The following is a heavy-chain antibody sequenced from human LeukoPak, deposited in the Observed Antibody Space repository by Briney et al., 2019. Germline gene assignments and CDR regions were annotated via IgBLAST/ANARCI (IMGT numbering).Heavy chain of an antibody. V-gene: IGHV3-23*01. D-gene: IGHD3-10*01. CDR1: GFTFSSYG. CDR3: TKRIDGAGSYYIDF. CDR2: IGGTDGTT. Sequence: GRSLRLSCAASGFTFSSYGMNWVRQAPGKGLEWVSAIGGTDGTTFYAAFVKGRFTISRDNSRNTLYLQMNSLRAEDTAVYYCTKRIDGAGSYYIDFWGQGTVVTVSS. J-gene: IGHJ4*02.